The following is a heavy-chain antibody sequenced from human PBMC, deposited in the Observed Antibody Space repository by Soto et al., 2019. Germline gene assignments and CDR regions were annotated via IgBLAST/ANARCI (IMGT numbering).Heavy chain of an antibody. V-gene: IGHV1-46*03. J-gene: IGHJ2*01. CDR2: INPSGGST. CDR1: GYTFTSYY. CDR3: ARPRWHSGYDYYSGWYLAL. Sequence: ASVKVSCKASGYTFTSYYMHWVRQSPGQGLEWMGIINPSGGSTSYAQKFQGRVTMTRDTSTSTVYMELSSLRSEDTAVYYCARPRWHSGYDYYSGWYLALWGRGTLVTVSS. D-gene: IGHD5-12*01.